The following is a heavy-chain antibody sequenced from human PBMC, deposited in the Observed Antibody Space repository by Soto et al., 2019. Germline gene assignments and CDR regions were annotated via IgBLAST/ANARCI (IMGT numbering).Heavy chain of an antibody. CDR1: GYSFTSYW. CDR2: IYPGDSDT. D-gene: IGHD4-17*01. CDR3: ARVTTVVTPVDYYYYGMDV. J-gene: IGHJ6*02. V-gene: IGHV5-51*01. Sequence: GESLKISCKGSGYSFTSYWIGWVRQMPGKGLEWMGIIYPGDSDTRYSPSFQGQVTISADKSISTAYLQWSSLKASDTAMYYCARVTTVVTPVDYYYYGMDVWGQGTTGTVSS.